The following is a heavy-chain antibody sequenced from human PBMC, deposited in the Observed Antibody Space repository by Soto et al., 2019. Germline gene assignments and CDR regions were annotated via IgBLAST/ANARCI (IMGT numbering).Heavy chain of an antibody. CDR1: GGSISSGGYY. D-gene: IGHD3-10*01. Sequence: SETLSLTCTVSGGSISSGGYYWSWIRQHPGKGLEWIGYIYYSGSTYYNPSLKSRVTISADTSKNQFSLKLSSVTAADTAVYYCARGTWVRSAFDMWGQGTMVTVSS. V-gene: IGHV4-31*03. CDR2: IYYSGST. CDR3: ARGTWVRSAFDM. J-gene: IGHJ3*02.